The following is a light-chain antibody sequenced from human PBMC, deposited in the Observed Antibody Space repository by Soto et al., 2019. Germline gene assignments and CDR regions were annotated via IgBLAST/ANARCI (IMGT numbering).Light chain of an antibody. Sequence: DIQMTQSPSTLSASVGDRVTITCRASQSMISWLAWYQQKPGKAPNLLIYRASRLQSGGPLRFSGSGSVTEYTLAISSLQPYEFATYYCQPYNRYPWKFGHGTKVAIK. CDR1: QSMISW. V-gene: IGKV1-5*03. CDR2: RAS. J-gene: IGKJ1*01. CDR3: QPYNRYPWK.